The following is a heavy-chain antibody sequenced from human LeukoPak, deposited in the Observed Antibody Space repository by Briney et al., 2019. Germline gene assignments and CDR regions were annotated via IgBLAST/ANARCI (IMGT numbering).Heavy chain of an antibody. CDR1: GFTVSSNY. D-gene: IGHD3-22*01. J-gene: IGHJ3*02. Sequence: GGSLRLSCAASGFTVSSNYMSWVRQAPGKGLEWVSVIYSGGSTYYADSVKGRFTISRDNSKNTLYLQMNSPRAEDTAVYYCARLGGGSSGYRHHDAFDIWGQGTMVTVSS. CDR2: IYSGGST. V-gene: IGHV3-53*01. CDR3: ARLGGGSSGYRHHDAFDI.